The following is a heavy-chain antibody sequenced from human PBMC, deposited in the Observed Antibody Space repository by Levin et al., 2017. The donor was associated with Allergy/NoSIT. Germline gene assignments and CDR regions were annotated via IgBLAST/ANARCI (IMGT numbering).Heavy chain of an antibody. V-gene: IGHV3-23*01. Sequence: LSLPCAASGFTFSNSAMTWVRQAPGKGLEWVSGISGPGGTTYYADSVKGRFTISRDNSKNTVFLQMNTLRAEDTAVYYCAKKWYNAFDVWGQGTMVTVSS. CDR1: GFTFSNSA. D-gene: IGHD1-14*01. J-gene: IGHJ3*01. CDR3: AKKWYNAFDV. CDR2: ISGPGGTT.